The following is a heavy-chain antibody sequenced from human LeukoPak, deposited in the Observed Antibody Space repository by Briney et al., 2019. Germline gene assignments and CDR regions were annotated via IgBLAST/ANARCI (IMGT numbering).Heavy chain of an antibody. CDR2: INPNSGGT. CDR3: ARFWYSSWYGIDP. D-gene: IGHD6-13*01. CDR1: GYTFTSYD. Sequence: GASVKVSCKASGYTFTSYDINWVRQATGQGLEWMGWINPNSGGTNYAQKFQGRVTMTRDTSISTAYMELSRLRSDDTAVYYCARFWYSSWYGIDPWGQGTLVTVSS. V-gene: IGHV1-2*02. J-gene: IGHJ5*02.